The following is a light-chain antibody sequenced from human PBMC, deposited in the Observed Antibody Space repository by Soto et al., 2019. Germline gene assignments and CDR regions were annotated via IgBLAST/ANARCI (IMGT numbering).Light chain of an antibody. CDR2: DAS. J-gene: IGKJ1*01. Sequence: DIQMTQSPSTLSASVGDRVTITCRASQSISSWLAWYQQKPGKAPNLLIYDASSLESGVPSRFSGSGSGTEFTLTISSLQPDDFATYCCQQYHSYPWAFGRGTKVEIK. CDR1: QSISSW. CDR3: QQYHSYPWA. V-gene: IGKV1-5*01.